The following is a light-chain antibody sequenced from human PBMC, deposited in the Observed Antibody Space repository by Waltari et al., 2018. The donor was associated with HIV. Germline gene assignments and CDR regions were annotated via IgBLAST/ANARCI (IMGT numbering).Light chain of an antibody. V-gene: IGLV2-14*01. CDR1: SSDIGTYNY. J-gene: IGLJ2*01. CDR2: DAS. CDR3: SSYTSSSTPVV. Sequence: QSALTQPASVSGSPGQSITISCTGTSSDIGTYNYVSWYQQHPGKAPKLMIYDASNRPPGVATRFSSSKSGNTASLTISGLQAEDEADYYCSSYTSSSTPVVFGGGTKLTVL.